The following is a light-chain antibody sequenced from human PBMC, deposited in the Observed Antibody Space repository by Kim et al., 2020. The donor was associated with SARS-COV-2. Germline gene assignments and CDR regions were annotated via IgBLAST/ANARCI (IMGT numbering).Light chain of an antibody. J-gene: IGKJ2*01. V-gene: IGKV3-15*01. CDR2: GAS. CDR1: QRINSS. Sequence: CPVGKANLSCRGGQRINSSLDWYQQRPGEAPRLLIFGASTRATWIPARFSGSGSGTEFTLTISSLQSEDFALYYCQQYKKWPPHTFGQGTKLEIK. CDR3: QQYKKWPPHT.